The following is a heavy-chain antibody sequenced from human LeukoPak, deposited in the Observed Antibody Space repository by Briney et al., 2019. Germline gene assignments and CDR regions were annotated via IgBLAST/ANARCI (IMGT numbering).Heavy chain of an antibody. Sequence: GGSLRLSCAASGFTFNNYVMSWVRQAPGKGLEWVSAMGDGGTTYYADYVKGRFTISRDTSKNTLYLQMNSLRAEDTAIYYCAKAGRPQAVAGWIDYWGQGTLVTVSS. CDR1: GFTFNNYV. J-gene: IGHJ4*02. V-gene: IGHV3-23*01. CDR3: AKAGRPQAVAGWIDY. CDR2: MGDGGTT. D-gene: IGHD6-19*01.